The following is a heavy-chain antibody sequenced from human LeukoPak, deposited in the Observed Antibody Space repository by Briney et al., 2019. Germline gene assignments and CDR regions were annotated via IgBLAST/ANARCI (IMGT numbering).Heavy chain of an antibody. CDR1: GGSISSYY. J-gene: IGHJ3*02. CDR3: ARDPSYGDDAFDI. CDR2: IYYSGST. V-gene: IGHV4-59*12. Sequence: PSETLSLTCTVSGGSISSYYWSWIRQPPGKGLEWIGYIYYSGSTNYNPSLKSRVTISVDTSKNQFSLKLSSVTAADTAVYYCARDPSYGDDAFDICGQGTMGTVSS. D-gene: IGHD4-17*01.